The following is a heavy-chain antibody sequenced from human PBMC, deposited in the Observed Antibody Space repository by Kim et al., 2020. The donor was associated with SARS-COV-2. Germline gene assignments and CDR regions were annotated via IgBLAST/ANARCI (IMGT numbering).Heavy chain of an antibody. CDR3: ATDIAAAEN. CDR2: ST. J-gene: IGHJ4*02. Sequence: STYDNPSLKSRVTISVDTSKNQFSLKLSSVTAADTAVYYCATDIAAAENWGQGTLVTVSS. V-gene: IGHV4-39*01. D-gene: IGHD6-13*01.